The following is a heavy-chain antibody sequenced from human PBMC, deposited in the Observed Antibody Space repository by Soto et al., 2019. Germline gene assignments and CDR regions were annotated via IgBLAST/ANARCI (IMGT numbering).Heavy chain of an antibody. CDR2: MNPNSGNT. D-gene: IGHD6-19*01. CDR3: ARGKLTVADNYYYYYMDV. CDR1: GYTFTSYD. Sequence: ASVKVSCKASGYTFTSYDINWVRQATGQGLEWMGWMNPNSGNTGYAQKFQGRVTMTRNTSISTAYMELSSLRSEDTAVYYCARGKLTVADNYYYYYMDVWGKGTTVTVSS. V-gene: IGHV1-8*01. J-gene: IGHJ6*03.